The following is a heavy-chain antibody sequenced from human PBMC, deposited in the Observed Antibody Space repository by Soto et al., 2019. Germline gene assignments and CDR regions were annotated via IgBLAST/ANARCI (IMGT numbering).Heavy chain of an antibody. CDR3: ALFQSAACADYCFSGMDF. V-gene: IGHV1-69*01. CDR1: GGTFSSYA. CDR2: FIPIFGTA. J-gene: IGHJ6*01. Sequence: QVRLVQSGADVKKSGSSVKVSCKASGGTFSSYASSWVRQAPGQGLEWMGGFIPIFGTANYAKKFQGRVTITADESTSTASMEMSSLRSEDTAVYCCALFQSAACADYCFSGMDFLCQGTTAPV. D-gene: IGHD6-13*01.